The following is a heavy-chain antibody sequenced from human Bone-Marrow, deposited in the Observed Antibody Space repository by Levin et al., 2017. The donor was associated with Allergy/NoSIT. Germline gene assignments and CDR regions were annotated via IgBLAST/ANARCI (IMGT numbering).Heavy chain of an antibody. V-gene: IGHV3-23*01. Sequence: GGSLRLSCEASGFTFSTYAMSWVRQAPGKGLEWVSGISGSGGSTYYADSVKGRFTISRDNSKNTLFLQMNSLRAEDAALYYCAKISDYSGNFLGWFDPWGQGTLVSVSS. CDR2: ISGSGGST. CDR3: AKISDYSGNFLGWFDP. D-gene: IGHD2-15*01. CDR1: GFTFSTYA. J-gene: IGHJ5*02.